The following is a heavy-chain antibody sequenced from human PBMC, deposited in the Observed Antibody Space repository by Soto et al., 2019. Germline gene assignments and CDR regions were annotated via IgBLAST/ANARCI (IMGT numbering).Heavy chain of an antibody. V-gene: IGHV4-34*01. Sequence: SETLSLTCAVYGGSFSGYYWTWIRQPPGKGLEWIGEINHSGSTNYNPSLKSRVTISVDTSKNQFSLKLSSVTAADTAVYYCARGGIAAAGSDFDYWGQGTLVTVSS. D-gene: IGHD6-13*01. CDR2: INHSGST. CDR1: GGSFSGYY. CDR3: ARGGIAAAGSDFDY. J-gene: IGHJ4*02.